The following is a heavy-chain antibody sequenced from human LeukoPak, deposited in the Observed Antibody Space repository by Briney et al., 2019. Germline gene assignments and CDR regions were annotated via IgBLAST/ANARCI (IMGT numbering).Heavy chain of an antibody. J-gene: IGHJ5*02. D-gene: IGHD3-22*01. CDR3: ARDLGQYYDTSDNWFDP. CDR1: GFTFSTYS. CDR2: ISSSSSYI. V-gene: IGHV3-21*01. Sequence: GGSLRLSCAASGFTFSTYSMNWVRQAPGKGLEWVSSISSSSSYIYYADSVKGRFTISRDNAKNTLNLQMNSLRAEDTAVYYCARDLGQYYDTSDNWFDPWGQGTLVTVSS.